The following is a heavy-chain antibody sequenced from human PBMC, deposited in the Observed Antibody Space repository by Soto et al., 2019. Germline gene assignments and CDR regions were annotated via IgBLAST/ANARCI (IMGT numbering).Heavy chain of an antibody. J-gene: IGHJ4*02. D-gene: IGHD4-17*01. CDR3: ARGSAYGGNPLAFDY. CDR2: IIPFLNTP. CDR1: GDTFSSYA. V-gene: IGHV1-69*01. Sequence: QEQLVQSGAEVKKPVSSVKVSCKASGDTFSSYAISWVRQAPGQGLDWMGGIIPFLNTPNYAQKFQGRVTITADESTSTEYMELSSLRSDDTATYYCARGSAYGGNPLAFDYCGQGTLVTVSS.